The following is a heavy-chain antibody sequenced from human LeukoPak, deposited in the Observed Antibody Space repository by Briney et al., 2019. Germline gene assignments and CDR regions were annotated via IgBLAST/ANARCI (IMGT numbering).Heavy chain of an antibody. CDR3: SSLPTAAWKHSDF. CDR1: GGSISSSDW. J-gene: IGHJ4*02. V-gene: IGHV4-4*02. Sequence: PSETLSLTCAVSGGSISSSDWWSWVRQPPGKGLEWIGEIYHSGSTNYNPSLQSRLTISIDKSKNQFSLKLSSVTAADTAVYYCSSLPTAAWKHSDFWGPGDLVTVSS. CDR2: IYHSGST. D-gene: IGHD1-1*01.